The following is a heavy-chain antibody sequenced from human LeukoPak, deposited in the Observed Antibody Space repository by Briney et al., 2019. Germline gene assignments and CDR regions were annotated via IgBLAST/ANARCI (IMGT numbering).Heavy chain of an antibody. J-gene: IGHJ4*02. CDR3: ARGYDYVWGSQSPHFDY. CDR2: MNPDSGNT. CDR1: GYTFTSYD. V-gene: IGHV1-8*01. Sequence: ASVKVSCKASGYTFTSYDINWVRQATGQGLEWMGWMNPDSGNTGYAQEFQGRVTMTRNASISTAYMELSSLRSEDTAVYYCARGYDYVWGSQSPHFDYWGQGTLVTVSS. D-gene: IGHD3-16*01.